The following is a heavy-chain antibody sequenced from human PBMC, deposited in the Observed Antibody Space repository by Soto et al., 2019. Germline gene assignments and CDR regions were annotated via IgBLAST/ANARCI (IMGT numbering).Heavy chain of an antibody. V-gene: IGHV1-3*01. CDR2: INAANGDT. CDR3: ASEIDATTATSLDY. Sequence: GASVKVSCKASGYTFSNCAMHWVRQAPGQGLEWMGWINAANGDTKYSQKFQDRVTITRDTSASTAYMELSSLRFEDTAVYYCASEIDATTATSLDYWGQGTLVTVSS. D-gene: IGHD4-17*01. CDR1: GYTFSNCA. J-gene: IGHJ4*02.